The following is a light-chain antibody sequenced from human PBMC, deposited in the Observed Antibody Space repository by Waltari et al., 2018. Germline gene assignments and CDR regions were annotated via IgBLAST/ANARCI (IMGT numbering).Light chain of an antibody. Sequence: QSVLTQPPSASGTPGQRVTISCSGSGSNIGRNYVYWYQQLPGTAPKLLIYRSNQRPSGVPDRFSSSKSGTSASLAISGLRSEDEADYYCAAWDDSLTVRIFGTGTKVTVL. V-gene: IGLV1-47*01. J-gene: IGLJ1*01. CDR1: GSNIGRNY. CDR2: RSN. CDR3: AAWDDSLTVRI.